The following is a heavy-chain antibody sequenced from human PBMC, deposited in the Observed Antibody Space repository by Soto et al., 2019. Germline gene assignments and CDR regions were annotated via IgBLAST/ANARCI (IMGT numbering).Heavy chain of an antibody. D-gene: IGHD2-2*01. CDR1: GYTFTSYG. CDR3: ARDITNSDIVVVPAAIPDAFDI. V-gene: IGHV1-18*01. CDR2: ISAYNGNT. J-gene: IGHJ3*02. Sequence: QVQLVQSGAEVKKPGASVKVSCTASGYTFTSYGISWVRQAPGQGLEWMGWISAYNGNTNYAQKLQGRVTMTTDTSTSTAYMELRSLRSDDTAVYYCARDITNSDIVVVPAAIPDAFDIWGQGTMVTVSS.